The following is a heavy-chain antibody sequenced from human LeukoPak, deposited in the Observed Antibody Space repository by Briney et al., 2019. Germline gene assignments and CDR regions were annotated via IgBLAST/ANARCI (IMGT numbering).Heavy chain of an antibody. V-gene: IGHV1-69*05. CDR1: RGTFSSYA. Sequence: SVKVSSKASRGTFSSYAISGVRHAPGQGLGWMGGIIPIFGTANCAQKFQGRVTITTDESTSTAYMELSSLRSEDTAVYYCARGPELERFDYWGQGTLVTVSS. CDR3: ARGPELERFDY. CDR2: IIPIFGTA. D-gene: IGHD1-1*01. J-gene: IGHJ4*02.